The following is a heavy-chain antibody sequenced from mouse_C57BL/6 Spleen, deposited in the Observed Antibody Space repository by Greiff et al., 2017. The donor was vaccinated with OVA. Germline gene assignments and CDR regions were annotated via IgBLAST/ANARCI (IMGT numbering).Heavy chain of an antibody. Sequence: QVQLQQSGAELVRPGTSVKVSCKASGYAFTNYLIEWVKQRPGQGLEWIGVINPGSGGTNYNEKFKGKATLTADKSSSTAYMQLSSLTSEDSAVYCCARSSDSSDAMDYWGQGTSVTVSS. V-gene: IGHV1-54*01. D-gene: IGHD3-2*02. J-gene: IGHJ4*01. CDR1: GYAFTNYL. CDR2: INPGSGGT. CDR3: ARSSDSSDAMDY.